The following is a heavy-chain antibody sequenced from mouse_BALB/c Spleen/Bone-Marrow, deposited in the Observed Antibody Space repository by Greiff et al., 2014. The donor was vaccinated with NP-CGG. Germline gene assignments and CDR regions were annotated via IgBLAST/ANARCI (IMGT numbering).Heavy chain of an antibody. V-gene: IGHV1-14*01. CDR1: GYTFTSYV. Sequence: QLQESGPELVKPGASVKMSCKASGYTFTSYVMHWVKQKPGQGLEWIGYINPYNDGTKYNEKFKGMATLTSDRSSSTAYMELSSLTSEDSAVYYCAKGGNYRYDFDYWGQGTTLTASS. CDR3: AKGGNYRYDFDY. J-gene: IGHJ2*01. D-gene: IGHD2-14*01. CDR2: INPYNDGT.